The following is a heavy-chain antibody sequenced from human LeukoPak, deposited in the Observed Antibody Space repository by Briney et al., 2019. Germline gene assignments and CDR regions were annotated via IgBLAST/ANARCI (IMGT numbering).Heavy chain of an antibody. V-gene: IGHV1-2*02. CDR3: ARDAEDRVPAAIGFFDY. J-gene: IGHJ4*02. D-gene: IGHD2-2*01. Sequence: ASVRVSCKASGYTFTGYYMHWVRQAPGQGLEWMGWINPNSGGTNYAQKFQGRVTMTRDTSISTAYMELSRLRSDDTAVYYCARDAEDRVPAAIGFFDYWGQGTLVTVS. CDR1: GYTFTGYY. CDR2: INPNSGGT.